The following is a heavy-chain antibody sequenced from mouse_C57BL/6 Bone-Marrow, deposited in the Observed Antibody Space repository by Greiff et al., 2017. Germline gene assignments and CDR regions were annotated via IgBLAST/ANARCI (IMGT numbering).Heavy chain of an antibody. CDR3: ARDRPYYAMDY. CDR2: MWAGGST. CDR1: GFSLTSYG. Sequence: VQRVESGPGLVAPSQSLSITCTVSGFSLTSYGVHWVRQPPGKGLEWLGVMWAGGSTNYNSALMSRLSISKDNSKSQVFLKMNSLQTDDTAMYYCARDRPYYAMDYWGQGTSVTVSS. J-gene: IGHJ4*01. V-gene: IGHV2-9*02.